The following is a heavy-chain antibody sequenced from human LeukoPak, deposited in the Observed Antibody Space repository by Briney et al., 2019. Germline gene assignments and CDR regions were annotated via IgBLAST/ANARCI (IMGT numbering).Heavy chain of an antibody. CDR2: MNPNSGNT. J-gene: IGHJ4*02. Sequence: ASVKVSCKASGYTFTTYDINWVRQATGQGLEWMGWMNPNSGNTGYAQKFQGGVTMTRDTSMSTAYMELNSLRSEDTAVYYCARANYYGSGKKDLDYWGQGTLVTVSS. V-gene: IGHV1-8*01. D-gene: IGHD3-10*01. CDR1: GYTFTTYD. CDR3: ARANYYGSGKKDLDY.